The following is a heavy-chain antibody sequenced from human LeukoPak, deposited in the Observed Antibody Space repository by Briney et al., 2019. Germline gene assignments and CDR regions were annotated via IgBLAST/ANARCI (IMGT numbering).Heavy chain of an antibody. CDR2: INSDGSEG. CDR3: ARSSYSSSSSV. J-gene: IGHJ3*01. CDR1: GFTFGKYW. V-gene: IGHV3-7*03. D-gene: IGHD6-6*01. Sequence: GGSLRLSCVASGFTFGKYWMSWVRQAPGKGLEWVASINSDGSEGYYADVVKGRFTISRDNAKNSLYLQINSLRAEDAAVYYCARSSYSSSSSVWGQGTMVTVSS.